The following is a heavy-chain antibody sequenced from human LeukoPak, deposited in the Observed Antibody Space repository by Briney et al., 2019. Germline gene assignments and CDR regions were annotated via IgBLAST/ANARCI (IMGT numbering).Heavy chain of an antibody. J-gene: IGHJ5*02. CDR3: ARDSAHIAVVPVVIPPGLDNWFDP. D-gene: IGHD2-2*01. V-gene: IGHV3-11*05. CDR2: ISGSSSNT. Sequence: PGGSLRLSCAASGFTFSDYYMSWIRQAPGKGLEWVSYISGSSSNTKYADSVKGRFTISRDNAKNSLYLQMNSLRAEDTAVYYCARDSAHIAVVPVVIPPGLDNWFDPWAREPWSPSPQ. CDR1: GFTFSDYY.